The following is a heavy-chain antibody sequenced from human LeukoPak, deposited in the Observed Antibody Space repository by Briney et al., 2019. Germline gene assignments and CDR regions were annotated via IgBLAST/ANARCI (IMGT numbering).Heavy chain of an antibody. J-gene: IGHJ4*02. V-gene: IGHV1-2*02. Sequence: ASVKVSCKASGYTFTGYYMHWVRQAPGQGLEWMGWINPNSGGTNYAQKFQGRVTMTRDTSISTAYMELSRLRSDDTAVYSCAKVVITQGVFDYWGQGTLVTVSS. CDR1: GYTFTGYY. CDR2: INPNSGGT. CDR3: AKVVITQGVFDY. D-gene: IGHD3-22*01.